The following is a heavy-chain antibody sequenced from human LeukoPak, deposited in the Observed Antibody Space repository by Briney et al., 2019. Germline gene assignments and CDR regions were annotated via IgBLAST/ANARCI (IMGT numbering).Heavy chain of an antibody. CDR2: ITNGGSTI. Sequence: GGSLRLSCAASGFTFSDYNMTWVRQAPGKGLEWVSYITNGGSTIHHADSVKGRFTISRDNAKKTLYLQMNSLRAEDTAVYYCARSIGLTGGGVDVWGQGTTVTVSS. V-gene: IGHV3-11*01. J-gene: IGHJ6*02. CDR3: ARSIGLTGGGVDV. CDR1: GFTFSDYN. D-gene: IGHD3-9*01.